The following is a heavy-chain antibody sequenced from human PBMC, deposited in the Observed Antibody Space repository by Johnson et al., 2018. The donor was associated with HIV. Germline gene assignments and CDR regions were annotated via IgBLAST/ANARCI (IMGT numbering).Heavy chain of an antibody. CDR1: GFTFSSYG. CDR3: AKDKAVVTALYDAFDI. V-gene: IGHV3-30*02. D-gene: IGHD2-21*02. CDR2: IRYDVSNK. J-gene: IGHJ3*02. Sequence: HVQLVESGGGVVQPGGSLRLSCAASGFTFSSYGMHWVRQAPGKGLEWVAFIRYDVSNKYYADSVKGRFTISRDNSKNTLYLQMNSLRAEDTAVYYCAKDKAVVTALYDAFDIWGQGTMVTVSS.